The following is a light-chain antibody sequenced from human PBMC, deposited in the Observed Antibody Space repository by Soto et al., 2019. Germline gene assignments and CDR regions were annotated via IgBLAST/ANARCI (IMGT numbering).Light chain of an antibody. CDR1: QSVSSY. CDR2: DAS. CDR3: QQYITYPLT. J-gene: IGKJ4*01. V-gene: IGKV3-11*01. Sequence: EIVLTQSPATLSLSPGERATLSCRASQSVSSYLAWYQQKPGQAPRLFIYDASNRATGIPARFSGSGSGTDFTLTISSLQPDDFATYYCQQYITYPLTFGGGTKVEIK.